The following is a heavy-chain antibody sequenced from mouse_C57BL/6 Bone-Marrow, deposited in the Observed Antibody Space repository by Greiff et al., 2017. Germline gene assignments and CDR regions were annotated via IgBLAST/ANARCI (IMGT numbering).Heavy chain of an antibody. CDR2: ISAGGSYT. V-gene: IGHV5-4*03. J-gene: IGHJ3*01. D-gene: IGHD1-1*01. CDR3: ASGGSSYGFAY. CDR1: GFTFSSYA. Sequence: EVMLVESGGGLVKPGGSLKLSCAASGFTFSSYAMSWVRQTPEKRLEWVATISAGGSYTYYPDNVKGRFTISRDNAKNNLYLQMSHLKSEDTAMYYCASGGSSYGFAYWGQGTLVTVSA.